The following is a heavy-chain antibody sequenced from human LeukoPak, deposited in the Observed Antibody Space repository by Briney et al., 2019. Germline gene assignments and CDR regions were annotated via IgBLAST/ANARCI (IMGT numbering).Heavy chain of an antibody. CDR1: GFTFSSYA. J-gene: IGHJ4*02. CDR2: IGGSGGTP. Sequence: GGSLRLSCAASGFTFSSYAVSWVRQAPGKGLEWVSVIGGSGGTPFYADSVKGRFTVSRDNSKNTLFLQMNSLTAEDTAVYYCAKDRRGDGYIVWGQGTLVTVSS. D-gene: IGHD5-24*01. V-gene: IGHV3-23*01. CDR3: AKDRRGDGYIV.